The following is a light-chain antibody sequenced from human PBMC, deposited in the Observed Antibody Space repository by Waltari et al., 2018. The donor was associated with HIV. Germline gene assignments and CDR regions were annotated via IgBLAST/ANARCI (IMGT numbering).Light chain of an antibody. CDR3: QQYGSSPAWT. Sequence: EVVLTQSPGTLSLPPGERATLSCRASRNVSSTYLALYQQKPGQAPRLLIHGASGRAPGIPGRFIGGGSGTDFTLAISRLEPEDFAVYYCQQYGSSPAWTFGQGTKVEI. V-gene: IGKV3-20*01. CDR2: GAS. J-gene: IGKJ1*01. CDR1: RNVSSTY.